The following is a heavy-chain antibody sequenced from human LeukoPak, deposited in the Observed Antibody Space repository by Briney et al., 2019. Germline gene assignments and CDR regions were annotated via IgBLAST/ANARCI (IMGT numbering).Heavy chain of an antibody. D-gene: IGHD1-26*01. CDR3: AKGLYSGSSGAFDI. Sequence: GGSLRLSCAASGFTFSSYAMTRVRQAPGKGLEWVSGISGSGGSTHYADSVKGRFTISRDNSKNTLYLQMNSLRAEDTAVYYCAKGLYSGSSGAFDIWGQGTMVTVSS. CDR1: GFTFSSYA. J-gene: IGHJ3*02. CDR2: ISGSGGST. V-gene: IGHV3-23*01.